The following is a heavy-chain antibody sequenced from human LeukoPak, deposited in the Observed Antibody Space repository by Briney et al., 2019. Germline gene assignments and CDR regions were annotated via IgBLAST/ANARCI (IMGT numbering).Heavy chain of an antibody. Sequence: VASVKVSCKASGYTFTDYYVHWVRQAPGQGLEWMGWINPNSGATNYAEKFQGRVTMTRDTSTSTAYMEMSRLRSDDTATYYCARGLWVGYSSGSSRADYFDLWGQGTLVTVSS. J-gene: IGHJ4*02. CDR3: ARGLWVGYSSGSSRADYFDL. CDR2: INPNSGAT. V-gene: IGHV1-2*02. D-gene: IGHD6-19*01. CDR1: GYTFTDYY.